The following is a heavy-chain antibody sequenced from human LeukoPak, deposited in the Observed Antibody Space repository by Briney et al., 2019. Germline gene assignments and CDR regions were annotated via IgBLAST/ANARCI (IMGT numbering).Heavy chain of an antibody. V-gene: IGHV3-74*01. CDR2: INSDGSST. Sequence: GGSLRLSCTASGFTFRTYDMNWVRQAPGKGLVWVSRINSDGSSTYYADSVKGRFSISRDNAKNTLYLQMNSLRAEDTAVYYCTRGCGDWFDPWGQGTLVTVSS. CDR3: TRGCGDWFDP. D-gene: IGHD2-15*01. CDR1: GFTFRTYD. J-gene: IGHJ5*02.